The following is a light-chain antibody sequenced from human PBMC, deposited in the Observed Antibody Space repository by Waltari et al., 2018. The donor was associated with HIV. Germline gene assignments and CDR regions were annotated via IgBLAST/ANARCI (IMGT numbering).Light chain of an antibody. CDR1: SSDVGGSDY. CDR3: ASYTSSSTVV. V-gene: IGLV2-14*03. J-gene: IGLJ2*01. Sequence: HSALTQPASVSGSPGQSITISCTATSSDVGGSDYVSWYQHYPGRAPKLMIYDVSHRPSGVANRFSASKSGNTASLTISGLQAEDEADYYCASYTSSSTVVFGGGTKLTVL. CDR2: DVS.